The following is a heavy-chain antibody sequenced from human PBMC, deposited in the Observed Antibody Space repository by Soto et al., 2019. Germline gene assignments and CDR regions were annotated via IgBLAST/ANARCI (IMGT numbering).Heavy chain of an antibody. Sequence: EVQLLESGGGLVQPGGSLRLSCAASGFTFSSYAMSWVRQAPGKGLDWVSVMSGEGDSTYYAASVRGRFTISRDNSKNTLYLQMNSLRAEDTAVYYCAKDNGLTNYYHTGGMRGCWGQGTLVTVSA. V-gene: IGHV3-23*01. CDR3: AKDNGLTNYYHTGGMRGC. J-gene: IGHJ4*02. CDR2: MSGEGDST. D-gene: IGHD3-22*01. CDR1: GFTFSSYA.